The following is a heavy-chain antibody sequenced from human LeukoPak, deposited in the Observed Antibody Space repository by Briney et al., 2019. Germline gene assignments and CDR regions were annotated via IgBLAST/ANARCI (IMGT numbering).Heavy chain of an antibody. D-gene: IGHD3-9*01. J-gene: IGHJ3*02. CDR3: ASYYDTLTGYYSVHAFDI. CDR1: GYTLTGYY. Sequence: ASVKVSCKASGYTLTGYYMHWARQAPGQGLEWMGWINPNSGGTNYAQKFQGRVTMTRDTSISTAYMELSRLRSDDTAVYYCASYYDTLTGYYSVHAFDIWGQGTMVTVSS. V-gene: IGHV1-2*02. CDR2: INPNSGGT.